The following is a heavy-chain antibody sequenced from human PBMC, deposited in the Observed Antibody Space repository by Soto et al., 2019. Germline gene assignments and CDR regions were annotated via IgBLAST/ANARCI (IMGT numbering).Heavy chain of an antibody. D-gene: IGHD6-13*01. V-gene: IGHV1-46*01. CDR3: ASPLYSSIVHFGF. J-gene: IGHJ4*02. Sequence: QVQLVQSGAAVKKAGASVKVSCKASGYTFTTYYMHWVRQAPGQGLEWMGIINPSGGSTSYAQKFLGRVTLTRDTSSSTVYMELSSLRSEDTAVYYCASPLYSSIVHFGFWGQGTLVTVSS. CDR1: GYTFTTYY. CDR2: INPSGGST.